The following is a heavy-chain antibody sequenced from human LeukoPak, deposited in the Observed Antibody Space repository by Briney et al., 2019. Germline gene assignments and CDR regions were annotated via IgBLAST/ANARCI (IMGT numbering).Heavy chain of an antibody. Sequence: KPSETLSLTCTVSGGSISSYYWSWIRQPAGKGLEWIGRIYTSGSTNYNPSLKSRVTMSVDTSKNQFSLKLSSVTAADTAVYYCASVFSRSSGWYDSYYYMDVWGKGTTVTVSS. CDR3: ASVFSRSSGWYDSYYYMDV. CDR2: IYTSGST. V-gene: IGHV4-4*07. CDR1: GGSISSYY. D-gene: IGHD6-19*01. J-gene: IGHJ6*03.